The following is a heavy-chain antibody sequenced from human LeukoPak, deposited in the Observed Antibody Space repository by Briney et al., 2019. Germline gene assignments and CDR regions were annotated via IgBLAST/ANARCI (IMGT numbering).Heavy chain of an antibody. CDR1: GGSISSYY. CDR2: IYYSGST. CDR3: ARVSSGVYFDY. D-gene: IGHD2-15*01. J-gene: IGHJ4*02. V-gene: IGHV4-59*01. Sequence: PSETLSLTCTVSGGSISSYYWSWIRQPPGKGLELIGYIYYSGSTNYNPSLKSRVTISVDTSKNQFSLKLSSVTAVDTAVYYCARVSSGVYFDYWGQGTLVTVSS.